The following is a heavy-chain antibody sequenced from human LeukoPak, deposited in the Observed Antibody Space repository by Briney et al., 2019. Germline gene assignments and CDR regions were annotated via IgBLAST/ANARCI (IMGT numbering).Heavy chain of an antibody. Sequence: GGSLRLSCAASGFAFSFYAMSWLRQPPGKGLEWVSTINANSGTTSYAASVRGRFPISRDNSKNTLYLQVNTLRADDTATYYCAKPVSGGLAVTADWFHPWGQGTLVVVRS. J-gene: IGHJ5*01. CDR1: GFAFSFYA. D-gene: IGHD6-19*01. V-gene: IGHV3-23*01. CDR2: INANSGTT. CDR3: AKPVSGGLAVTADWFHP.